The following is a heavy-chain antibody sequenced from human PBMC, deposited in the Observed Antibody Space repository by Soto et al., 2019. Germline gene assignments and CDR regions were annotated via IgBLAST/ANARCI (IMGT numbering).Heavy chain of an antibody. J-gene: IGHJ4*02. CDR2: IYYSGST. D-gene: IGHD3-3*01. Sequence: SETLSLTCTVSGGSISSYYWSWIRQPPGKGLEWIGYIYYSGSTNYNPSLKSRVTISVDTSKNQFSLKLSSVTAADTAVYYCARHEIPEQLRHDFWSGRKEYYFDYWGQGTLVTVS. V-gene: IGHV4-59*08. CDR3: ARHEIPEQLRHDFWSGRKEYYFDY. CDR1: GGSISSYY.